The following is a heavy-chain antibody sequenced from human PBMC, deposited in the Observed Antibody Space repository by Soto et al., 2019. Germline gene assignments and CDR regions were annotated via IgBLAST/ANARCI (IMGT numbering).Heavy chain of an antibody. D-gene: IGHD3-3*01. CDR2: ISAYNGNT. CDR1: CYTFTSDG. CDR3: AREFPITIFGVVTNYYYYYGMDV. V-gene: IGHV1-18*01. Sequence: SVKVSCKASCYTFTSDGISWVRQAPGQGLEWMGWISAYNGNTNYAQKLQGRVTMTTDTSTSTAYMELRSLRSDDTAVYYCAREFPITIFGVVTNYYYYYGMDVWGQGTTVTVSS. J-gene: IGHJ6*02.